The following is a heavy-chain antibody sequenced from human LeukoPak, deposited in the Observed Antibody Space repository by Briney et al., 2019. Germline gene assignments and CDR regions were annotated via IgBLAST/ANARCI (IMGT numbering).Heavy chain of an antibody. CDR1: GGTFSSYA. J-gene: IGHJ5*02. D-gene: IGHD2-21*01. Sequence: SVKVSCKASGGTFSSYAISWVRQAPGQGLEWMGGIIPIFGTANYAQKFQGRVTITADESTSTAYMELSSLRSEDTAVYCCARSPTYQSQFDPWGQGTLVTVSS. CDR3: ARSPTYQSQFDP. V-gene: IGHV1-69*13. CDR2: IIPIFGTA.